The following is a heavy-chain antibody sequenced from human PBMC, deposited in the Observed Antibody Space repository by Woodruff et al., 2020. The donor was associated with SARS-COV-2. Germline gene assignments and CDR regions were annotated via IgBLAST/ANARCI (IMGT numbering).Heavy chain of an antibody. D-gene: IGHD2-15*01. CDR2: SSYSGST. Sequence: IGSSSYSGSTYYNPSLKSRVTVSVDTSKNQLSLKLSSVTAADTAVYYCVRQIGYCSGGTCNRIFDYWGQGTLVIVS. CDR3: VRQIGYCSGGTCNRIFDY. J-gene: IGHJ4*02. V-gene: IGHV4-39*01.